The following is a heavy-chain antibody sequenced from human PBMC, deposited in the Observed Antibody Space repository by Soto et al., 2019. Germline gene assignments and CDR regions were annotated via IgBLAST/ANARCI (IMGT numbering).Heavy chain of an antibody. CDR1: GGSITNGGYY. CDR2: IYYSGST. V-gene: IGHV4-31*03. J-gene: IGHJ5*02. D-gene: IGHD3-10*01. Sequence: SETLSLTCTVSGGSITNGGYYWSWICQHPGKGLEWIGSIYYSGSTYYNPSLKSRVTISVDTSQNHFSLSLSSVTAADTAGYYCSRGTAYSGSYYNQPPLGGFDPWVQGTLVTVSS. CDR3: SRGTAYSGSYYNQPPLGGFDP.